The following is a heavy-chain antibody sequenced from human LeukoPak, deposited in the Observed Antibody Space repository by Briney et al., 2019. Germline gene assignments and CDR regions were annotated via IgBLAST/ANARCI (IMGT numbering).Heavy chain of an antibody. Sequence: GGSLRLSCAASGFTFSSYEMNWVRQAPGKGLEWVSYISSSGSTIYYADSAKGRFTISRDNAKNSLYLQMNSLRAEDTAVYYCARELRWDGDYWGQGTLVTVSS. J-gene: IGHJ4*02. CDR1: GFTFSSYE. CDR2: ISSSGSTI. V-gene: IGHV3-48*03. CDR3: ARELRWDGDY. D-gene: IGHD1-26*01.